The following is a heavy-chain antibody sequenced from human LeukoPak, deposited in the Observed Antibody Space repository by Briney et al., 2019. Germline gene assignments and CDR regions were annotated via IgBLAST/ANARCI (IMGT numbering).Heavy chain of an antibody. CDR2: INHSGST. J-gene: IGHJ6*03. CDR1: GGSFSGYY. CDR3: ARLNMVRGVIAYYYYYMDV. Sequence: NPSETLSLTCAVYGGSFSGYYWSWIRQPPGKGLEWIGEINHSGSTNYNPPLKSRVTISVDTSKNQFSLKLSSVTAADTAVYYCARLNMVRGVIAYYYYYMDVWGKGTTVTISS. V-gene: IGHV4-34*01. D-gene: IGHD3-10*01.